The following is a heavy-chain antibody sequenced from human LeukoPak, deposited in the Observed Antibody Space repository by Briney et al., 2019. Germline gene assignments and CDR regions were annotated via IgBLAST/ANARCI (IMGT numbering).Heavy chain of an antibody. CDR1: GFTFSSYA. CDR3: ARASCSGGSCYSGY. J-gene: IGHJ4*02. Sequence: GGSLRLSCAASGFTFSSYAMHWVRQAPGKGLEWVAVISYDGSNKYYADSVKGRFTISRDNSKNTLYLQMNSLRAEDTAVYYCARASCSGGSCYSGYWGQGTLVTVSS. CDR2: ISYDGSNK. V-gene: IGHV3-30-3*01. D-gene: IGHD2-15*01.